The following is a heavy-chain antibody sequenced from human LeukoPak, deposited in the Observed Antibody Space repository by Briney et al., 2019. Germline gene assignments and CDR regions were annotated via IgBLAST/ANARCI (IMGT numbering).Heavy chain of an antibody. J-gene: IGHJ4*02. CDR2: IKRKTGGRTA. V-gene: IGHV3-15*01. Sequence: GGSLRLSCSASGFTFSNKWVSWVPQAPGKVVEWVGRIKRKTGGRTADYGAPVKGRFTISRDDSKNTLYLKMNSLKTEDTAIYYCTTLSTIAVSGNWGQGTLVTVSS. D-gene: IGHD6-19*01. CDR1: GFTFSNKW. CDR3: TTLSTIAVSGN.